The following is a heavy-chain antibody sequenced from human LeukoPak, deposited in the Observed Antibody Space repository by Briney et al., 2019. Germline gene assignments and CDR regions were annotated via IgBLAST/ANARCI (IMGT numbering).Heavy chain of an antibody. J-gene: IGHJ6*02. CDR3: ARVDEGGYYCYGMDV. Sequence: SETLSLTCTVSAGSISSYYWSWIRQPPGKGLEWIGYIYSSGSTNYNPSLKSRVTISVDTSKNQFSLKLSSVTAADTAVYYCARVDEGGYYCYGMDVWGQGTTVTVSS. CDR1: AGSISSYY. V-gene: IGHV4-59*01. CDR2: IYSSGST. D-gene: IGHD3-16*01.